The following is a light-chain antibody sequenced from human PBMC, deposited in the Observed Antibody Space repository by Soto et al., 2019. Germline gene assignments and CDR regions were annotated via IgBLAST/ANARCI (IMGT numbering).Light chain of an antibody. J-gene: IGKJ4*01. CDR1: QSVGDS. V-gene: IGKV3-11*01. CDR3: QQRGDWPLT. Sequence: EIVLTQSPATLSLSPGERATLSCRASQSVGDSLAWYQQKPGQAPRLLIYDASNRATGIPARFSGSGSGTGFTLTISSLEPEDFAGYYCQQRGDWPLTFGGGTKVEVK. CDR2: DAS.